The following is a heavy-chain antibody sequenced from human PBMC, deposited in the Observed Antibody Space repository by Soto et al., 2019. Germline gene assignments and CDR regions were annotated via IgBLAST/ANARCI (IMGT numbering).Heavy chain of an antibody. CDR2: IYYSGST. Sequence: SETLSLTCTVSGGSVSSGSYYWSWIRQPPGKGLEWIGYIYYSGSTNYNPSLKSRVTISVDTSKNQFSLKLSSVTAADTAVYYCARGRRTGYSSGWYGRWGQGTLVTVSS. CDR3: ARGRRTGYSSGWYGR. J-gene: IGHJ4*02. V-gene: IGHV4-61*01. D-gene: IGHD6-19*01. CDR1: GGSVSSGSYY.